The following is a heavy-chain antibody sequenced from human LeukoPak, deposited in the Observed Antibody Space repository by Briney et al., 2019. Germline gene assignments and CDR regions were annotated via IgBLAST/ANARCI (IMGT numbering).Heavy chain of an antibody. CDR3: ARDYGKLDY. CDR1: GDSISSYY. J-gene: IGHJ4*02. V-gene: IGHV4-59*12. CDR2: IYYSGST. D-gene: IGHD4-17*01. Sequence: SETLSLTCTVSGDSISSYYWSWIRQPPGKGLEWIGYIYYSGSTNYNPSLKSRVTISVDTSKNQFSLKLSSVTAADTAVYYCARDYGKLDYWGQGTLVTVSS.